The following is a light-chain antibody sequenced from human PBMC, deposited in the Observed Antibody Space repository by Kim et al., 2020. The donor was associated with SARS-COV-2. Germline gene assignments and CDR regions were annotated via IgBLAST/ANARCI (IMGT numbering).Light chain of an antibody. CDR2: DAS. J-gene: IGKJ5*01. CDR1: QDISSA. CDR3: QQFNNFIT. Sequence: GDRVTITCRASQDISSALAWYQQKPGKAPKVLIYDASSLESGVPSRFSGSGSGTDFTLTISSLQPEDFATYYCQQFNNFITFGQGTRLEIK. V-gene: IGKV1D-13*01.